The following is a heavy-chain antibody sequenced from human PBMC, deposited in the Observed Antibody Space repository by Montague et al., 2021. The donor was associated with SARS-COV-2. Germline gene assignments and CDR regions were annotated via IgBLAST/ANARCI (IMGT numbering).Heavy chain of an antibody. Sequence: PALVKPTQTLTLTCTFSGFSLSTRGVGVGWIRQPPGKALEWLALIYWDDDERYSPSLERRLTISKDNSKNQVVLTMAKMAPVDTTTNYCAHTKPPAGLRWFDPWGQGTPVTVSS. CDR2: IYWDDDE. V-gene: IGHV2-5*02. CDR3: AHTKPPAGLRWFDP. J-gene: IGHJ5*02. CDR1: GFSLSTRGVG. D-gene: IGHD2-2*01.